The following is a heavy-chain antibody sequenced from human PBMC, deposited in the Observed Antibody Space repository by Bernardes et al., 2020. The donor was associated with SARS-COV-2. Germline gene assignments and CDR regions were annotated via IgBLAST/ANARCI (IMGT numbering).Heavy chain of an antibody. V-gene: IGHV1-18*04. CDR2: ISAYNGNT. D-gene: IGHD3-3*01. CDR3: ARDGVRFLEWFGDWFDP. J-gene: IGHJ5*02. Sequence: ASVKVSCKASGYTFTSYGISWVRQAPGQGLEWMGWISAYNGNTNYAQKLQGRVTMTTDTSTSTAYMELRSLRSDDTAVYYCARDGVRFLEWFGDWFDPWGQGTLVTVSS. CDR1: GYTFTSYG.